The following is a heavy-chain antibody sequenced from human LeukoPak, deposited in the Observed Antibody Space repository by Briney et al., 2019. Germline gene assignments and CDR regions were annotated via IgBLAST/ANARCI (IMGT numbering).Heavy chain of an antibody. Sequence: GGSLRLSCAASGFTFSSYWMSWVRQAPGKGLEWVANIKQDGSEKYYVDSVKGRFTISRDNAKNSLYLQMNSLRAEDTAVYYCARERRYCSGGSCYPRHAFDIWGQGTMVTVSS. CDR1: GFTFSSYW. CDR2: IKQDGSEK. J-gene: IGHJ3*02. D-gene: IGHD2-15*01. CDR3: ARERRYCSGGSCYPRHAFDI. V-gene: IGHV3-7*01.